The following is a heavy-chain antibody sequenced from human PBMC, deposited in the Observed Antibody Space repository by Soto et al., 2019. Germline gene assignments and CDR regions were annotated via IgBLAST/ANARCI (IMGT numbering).Heavy chain of an antibody. CDR3: AKDRSGYDWPDYFDY. D-gene: IGHD5-12*01. J-gene: IGHJ4*02. CDR2: ISGSVGSP. V-gene: IGHV3-23*01. CDR1: GFTFSSYA. Sequence: GGSLTLSCAASGFTFSSYAMSWARQPPGKGLEWVSVISGSVGSPYYAASVKGRFTNSRDNSKNTLYLQMNSLRAEDTAVYYCAKDRSGYDWPDYFDYWGQGTLVTVSS.